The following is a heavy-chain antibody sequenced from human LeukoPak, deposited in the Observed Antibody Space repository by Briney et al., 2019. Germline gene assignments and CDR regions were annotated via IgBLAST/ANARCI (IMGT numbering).Heavy chain of an antibody. CDR2: ISAYNGNT. V-gene: IGHV1-18*01. Sequence: ASVKVSCKASGGTFSSYGISWVRQAPGQGLEWMGGISAYNGNTNYAQKLQGRVTMTTDTATSTAYMELRSLRSDDTAVYYCARGYDFWSGGDDAFDIWGQGTMVTVSS. J-gene: IGHJ3*02. CDR1: GGTFSSYG. CDR3: ARGYDFWSGGDDAFDI. D-gene: IGHD3-3*01.